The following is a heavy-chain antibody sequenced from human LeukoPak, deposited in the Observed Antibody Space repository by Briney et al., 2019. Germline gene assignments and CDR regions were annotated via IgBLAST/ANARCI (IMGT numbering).Heavy chain of an antibody. V-gene: IGHV1-69*06. Sequence: GASVKVSCKASGGTFSSYAISWVRQAPGQGLEWMGGIIPIFGTANYAQKFQGRVTITADKSTSTAYMELSSLRSEDTAVYYCARDYFRDPFIREYYYDSSGHPDAFDIWGQGTMVTVSS. CDR1: GGTFSSYA. J-gene: IGHJ3*02. D-gene: IGHD3-22*01. CDR2: IIPIFGTA. CDR3: ARDYFRDPFIREYYYDSSGHPDAFDI.